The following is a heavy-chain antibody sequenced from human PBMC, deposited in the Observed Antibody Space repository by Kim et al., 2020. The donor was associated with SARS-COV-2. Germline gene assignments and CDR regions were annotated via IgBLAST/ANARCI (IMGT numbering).Heavy chain of an antibody. CDR1: GFTFDDYA. D-gene: IGHD3-9*01. CDR2: ISWNSGSI. V-gene: IGHV3-9*01. Sequence: GGSLRLSCAASGFTFDDYAMHWVRQAPGKGLEWVSGISWNSGSIGYADSVKGRFTISRDNAKNSLYLQMNSLRAEDTALYYCAKVGILRYFDWAIDYWGQGTLVTVSS. J-gene: IGHJ4*02. CDR3: AKVGILRYFDWAIDY.